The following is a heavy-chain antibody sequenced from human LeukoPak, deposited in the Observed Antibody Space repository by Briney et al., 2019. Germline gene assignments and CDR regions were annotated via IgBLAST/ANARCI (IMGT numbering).Heavy chain of an antibody. CDR1: GGTFSSYA. J-gene: IGHJ4*02. V-gene: IGHV1-2*02. Sequence: ASVKVSCKASGGTFSSYAISWVRQAPGQGLEWMGWMNPNSGGTNYAQKFQGRVTMTRDTSISTAYMELSSLRSEDTAVYYCARLKRTRRFRESGEDYWGQGTLVTVSS. D-gene: IGHD3-10*01. CDR3: ARLKRTRRFRESGEDY. CDR2: MNPNSGGT.